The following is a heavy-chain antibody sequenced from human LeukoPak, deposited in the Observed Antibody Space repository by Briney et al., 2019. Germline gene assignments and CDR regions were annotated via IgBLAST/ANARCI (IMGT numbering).Heavy chain of an antibody. D-gene: IGHD3-3*01. CDR1: GYTFTSYG. Sequence: ASVKVSCKAPGYTFTSYGISWVRQAPGQGLEWMGWISAYNGNTNYAQKLQGRVTMTTDTSTSTAYMELRSLRSDDTAVYYCARDFHGETYYDFWSGYYLYYFDYWGQGTLVTVSS. J-gene: IGHJ4*02. CDR2: ISAYNGNT. CDR3: ARDFHGETYYDFWSGYYLYYFDY. V-gene: IGHV1-18*01.